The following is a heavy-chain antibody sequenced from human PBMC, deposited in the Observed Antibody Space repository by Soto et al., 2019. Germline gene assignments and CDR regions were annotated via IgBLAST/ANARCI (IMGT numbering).Heavy chain of an antibody. CDR2: IIPIFGTA. D-gene: IGHD3-16*01. J-gene: IGHJ6*02. CDR1: GGTFSSYS. V-gene: IGHV1-69*06. Sequence: SVNVSCKSSGGTFSSYSISWVRQAPGQGLEWMGGIIPIFGTANYAQKFQGRVTITADKSTSTAYMELSSLRSEDTAVYYCASPDAEGGVYYYYGMDVWGQGTTVTVSS. CDR3: ASPDAEGGVYYYYGMDV.